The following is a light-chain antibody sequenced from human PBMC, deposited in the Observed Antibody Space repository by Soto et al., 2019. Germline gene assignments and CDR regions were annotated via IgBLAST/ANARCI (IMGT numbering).Light chain of an antibody. V-gene: IGLV1-44*01. CDR2: TNN. CDR3: STWDDVLYGPM. CDR1: NSNIGSNP. Sequence: QSVLTQPPSASGTPGQRVTISCSGSNSNIGSNPVNWYQQLPGTAPELLIYTNNQRPSGVPDRFSGSKSGTSASLAISGLQSGGEADYYCSTWDDVLYGPMLGGGTMVTV. J-gene: IGLJ2*01.